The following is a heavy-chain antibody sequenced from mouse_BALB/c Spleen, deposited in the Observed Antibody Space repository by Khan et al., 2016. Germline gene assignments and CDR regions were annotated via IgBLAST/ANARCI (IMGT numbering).Heavy chain of an antibody. CDR1: GFTFSTYG. J-gene: IGHJ4*01. V-gene: IGHV5-6-3*01. Sequence: EVELVESGGGLVQPGESLKLSCAASGFTFSTYGMSWVRQTPDKRLELVAIINGNGGSIYYPDSVKGRFTISRDNAKNTLYLQMSSLKTEDTAMYYCAREDYYGGSDAKDCWGEGTSATVSS. D-gene: IGHD1-1*01. CDR2: INGNGGSI. CDR3: AREDYYGGSDAKDC.